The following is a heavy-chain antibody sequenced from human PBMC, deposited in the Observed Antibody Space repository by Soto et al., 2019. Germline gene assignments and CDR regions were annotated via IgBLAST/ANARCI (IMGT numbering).Heavy chain of an antibody. D-gene: IGHD5-12*01. CDR3: AVDRPSPSATHV. CDR1: GFTFTSSA. V-gene: IGHV1-58*01. CDR2: IVVGSGNT. J-gene: IGHJ6*02. Sequence: SVKVSCKASGFTFTSSAVQWVRQTRGQRLEWIGWIVVGSGNTNYAQKFQERVTITRDMSTSTAYMELSSLRSEDTAVYYCAVDRPSPSATHVCAQRTTVPVSS.